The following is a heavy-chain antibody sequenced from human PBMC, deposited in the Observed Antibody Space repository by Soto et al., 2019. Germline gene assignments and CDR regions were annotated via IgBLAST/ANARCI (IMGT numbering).Heavy chain of an antibody. Sequence: SVKVSCKASGGTFSSYAISWVRQAPGQGLEWMGGIIPIFGTANYAQKFQGRVTITADKSTSTAYMELSSLRSEDTAVYYCARSTYYYGSGSYYKMTWYYYYGMDVWGQGTTVTVSS. D-gene: IGHD3-10*01. CDR1: GGTFSSYA. CDR2: IIPIFGTA. J-gene: IGHJ6*02. V-gene: IGHV1-69*06. CDR3: ARSTYYYGSGSYYKMTWYYYYGMDV.